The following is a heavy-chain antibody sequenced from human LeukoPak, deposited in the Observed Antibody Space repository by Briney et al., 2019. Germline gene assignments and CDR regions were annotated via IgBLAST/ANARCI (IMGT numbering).Heavy chain of an antibody. CDR3: ARIEEYWYDFWSGSNWFDP. CDR1: GYSISSGYY. V-gene: IGHV4-38-2*01. Sequence: SETLSLTCAVSGYSISSGYYWGWIRQPPGKGLEWIGSIYHSGSTYYNPSLKSRVTISVDTSKNQFSLKLSSVTAADTAVYYCARIEEYWYDFWSGSNWFDPWGQGTLVTVSS. J-gene: IGHJ5*02. D-gene: IGHD3-3*01. CDR2: IYHSGST.